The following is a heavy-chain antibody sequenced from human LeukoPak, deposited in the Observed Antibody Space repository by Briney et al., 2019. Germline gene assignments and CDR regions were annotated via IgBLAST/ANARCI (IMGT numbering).Heavy chain of an antibody. CDR2: INWNGGST. V-gene: IGHV3-20*04. D-gene: IGHD2-2*01. J-gene: IGHJ4*02. CDR3: ARDSDQLYYFDY. CDR1: GITFDDYG. Sequence: GGSLRLPCAASGITFDDYGMSWVRQAPGKGLEWVSGINWNGGSTGYADSVKGRFTISRDNAKNSLYLQMNSLRAEDTALYYCARDSDQLYYFDYWGQGTLVTVSS.